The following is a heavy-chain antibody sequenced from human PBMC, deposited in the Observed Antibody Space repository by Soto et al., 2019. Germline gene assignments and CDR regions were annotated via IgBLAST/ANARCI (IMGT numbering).Heavy chain of an antibody. CDR3: ARQGKNATLVRFVFTHGMDG. Sequence: EVQLVQSGTEVKKPGESLKISCEGSRDTFTNHWIAWVRQMPGKGLEWMGVIYPGDSQTRYSPSFEGQVTMSADMSTSTAYLQWSSLKASDTGMYYCARQGKNATLVRFVFTHGMDGWGQGTKVIVSS. J-gene: IGHJ6*02. CDR2: IYPGDSQT. CDR1: RDTFTNHW. V-gene: IGHV5-51*01. D-gene: IGHD2-15*01.